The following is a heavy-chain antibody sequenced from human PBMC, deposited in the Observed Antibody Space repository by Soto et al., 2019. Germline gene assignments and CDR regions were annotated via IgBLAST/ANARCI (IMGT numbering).Heavy chain of an antibody. V-gene: IGHV3-15*01. J-gene: IGHJ4*02. D-gene: IGHD6-13*01. CDR1: GFSFSDGY. CDR3: TTDRVSGSRYRSSWYYFDY. CDR2: IKTNAEGGTT. Sequence: PGGSLRLSCAASGFSFSDGYMSWVRQAPGKGLEWVGQIKTNAEGGTTDYAAPVKGRFTISRDDSKNTLHLQMNSLKAEDTAVYYCTTDRVSGSRYRSSWYYFDYCRQGPRVTVSS.